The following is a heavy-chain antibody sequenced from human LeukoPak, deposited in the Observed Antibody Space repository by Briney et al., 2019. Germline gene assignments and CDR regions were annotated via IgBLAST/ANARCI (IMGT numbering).Heavy chain of an antibody. V-gene: IGHV3-33*01. CDR1: GFTFSNYV. J-gene: IGHJ5*02. D-gene: IGHD6-19*01. CDR3: ARDRGYNTGWYNWFDP. Sequence: GRSLRLSCAASGFTFSNYVMHWVRRAPGKGLEWVAAMWGDGKSEFYADSVRGRFTISRDNSKNTLYLQMFSLRDEDTATYHCARDRGYNTGWYNWFDPWGQGTLVTVSS. CDR2: MWGDGKSE.